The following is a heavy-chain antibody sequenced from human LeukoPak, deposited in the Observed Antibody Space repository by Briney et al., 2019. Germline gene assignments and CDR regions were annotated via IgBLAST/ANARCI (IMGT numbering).Heavy chain of an antibody. J-gene: IGHJ4*02. V-gene: IGHV3-7*03. CDR1: GFTFSSYW. Sequence: QSGGSLRLSCAASGFTFSSYWMSWVRQAPGKGLEWVANIKQDGSGKYYVDSVKGRFTISRDNAKNSLYLQMNSLRAEDTAVYYCARDLYCSSTSCYAGGYWGQGTLVTVSS. D-gene: IGHD2-2*01. CDR2: IKQDGSGK. CDR3: ARDLYCSSTSCYAGGY.